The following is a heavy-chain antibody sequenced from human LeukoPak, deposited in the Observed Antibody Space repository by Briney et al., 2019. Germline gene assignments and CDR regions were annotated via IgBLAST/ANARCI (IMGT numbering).Heavy chain of an antibody. CDR3: ASGDSGSYEYWDY. CDR2: ISGSGGST. J-gene: IGHJ4*02. CDR1: GFTFSSYA. V-gene: IGHV3-23*01. D-gene: IGHD1-26*01. Sequence: GGSLRLSCAASGFTFSSYAMSWVRQAPGKGLEWVSAISGSGGSTYYADSVKGRFTISRDNSKNTLYLQMNSLRAEDTAVYYCASGDSGSYEYWDYWGQGTLVTVSS.